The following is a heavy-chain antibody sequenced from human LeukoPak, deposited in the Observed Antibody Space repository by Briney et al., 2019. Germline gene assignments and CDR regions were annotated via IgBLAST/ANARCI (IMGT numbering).Heavy chain of an antibody. V-gene: IGHV3-7*03. CDR2: IQHDGSER. J-gene: IGHJ4*02. D-gene: IGHD6-19*01. CDR3: AAGSGWSSDY. Sequence: PGLSLRLSCAASGFTSSTYWMTWVRQAPGKGLEWVANIQHDGSERNYMESVKGRFTIAGDNAKKSLYLQMNNLRAEDTAVYYCAAGSGWSSDYWGQGTLVTVSS. CDR1: GFTSSTYW.